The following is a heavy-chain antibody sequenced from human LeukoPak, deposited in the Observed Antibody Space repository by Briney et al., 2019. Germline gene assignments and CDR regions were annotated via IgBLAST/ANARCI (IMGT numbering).Heavy chain of an antibody. J-gene: IGHJ4*02. V-gene: IGHV3-33*01. Sequence: GGSLRLSCAASGFTFSSYGMHWVHQAPGKGLEWVAVIWYDGSNKYYADSVKGRFTISRDNSKNTLYLQMNSLRAEDTAVYYCARTYGYSYGHIDYWGQGTLVTVSS. CDR2: IWYDGSNK. CDR1: GFTFSSYG. CDR3: ARTYGYSYGHIDY. D-gene: IGHD5-18*01.